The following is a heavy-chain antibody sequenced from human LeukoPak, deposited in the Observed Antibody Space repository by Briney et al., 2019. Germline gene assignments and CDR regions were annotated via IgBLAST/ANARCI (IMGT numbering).Heavy chain of an antibody. CDR2: IYSGGST. CDR3: TREQWFGELYVSDP. Sequence: PGGSLRLSCAASGFTVSSNYMSWVRQAPGKGLEWVSVIYSGGSTYYADSVKGRFTISRDNSKNTLYLQMNSLRAEDTAVYYCTREQWFGELYVSDPWGQGTLVTVSS. V-gene: IGHV3-53*01. CDR1: GFTVSSNY. J-gene: IGHJ5*02. D-gene: IGHD3-10*01.